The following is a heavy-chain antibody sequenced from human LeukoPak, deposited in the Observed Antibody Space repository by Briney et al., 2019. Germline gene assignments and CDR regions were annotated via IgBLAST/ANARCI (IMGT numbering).Heavy chain of an antibody. CDR2: IYHSGST. D-gene: IGHD3-22*01. V-gene: IGHV4-38-2*02. J-gene: IGHJ4*02. CDR3: ARVTYYYDSSGYPDY. CDR1: GYSISSGYY. Sequence: ASETLSLTCTVSGYSISSGYYWGWIRQPPGKGLEWIGSIYHSGSTYYNPSLKSRVTISVDTSKNQFSLKLSSVTAADTAVYYCARVTYYYDSSGYPDYWGQGTLVTVSS.